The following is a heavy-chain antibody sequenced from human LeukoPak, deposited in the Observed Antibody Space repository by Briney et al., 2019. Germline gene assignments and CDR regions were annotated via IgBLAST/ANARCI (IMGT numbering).Heavy chain of an antibody. CDR3: ARGDVLRYFDWFDYYYYMDV. CDR2: IIPIFGTA. D-gene: IGHD3-9*01. V-gene: IGHV1-69*06. J-gene: IGHJ6*03. CDR1: GGTLSSYA. Sequence: ASVKVSCKASGGTLSSYAISWVRQAPGQGLEWMGGIIPIFGTANYAQKFQGRVTITADKSTSTAYMELSSLRSEDTAVYYCARGDVLRYFDWFDYYYYMDVWGKGTTVTVSS.